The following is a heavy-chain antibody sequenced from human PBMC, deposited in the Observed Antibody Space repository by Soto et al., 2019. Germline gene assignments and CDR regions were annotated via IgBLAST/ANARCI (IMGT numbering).Heavy chain of an antibody. Sequence: ASVKVSCKASGYTFTSYAMHWVRQAPGQRLEWMGWINAGNGNTKYSQKYQGRVTITRDTSASTAYMELSSLRSEDTAVYYFARIIAAAGTNYYYYYYMDVWGKGTTVTVSS. D-gene: IGHD6-13*01. CDR1: GYTFTSYA. V-gene: IGHV1-3*01. CDR2: INAGNGNT. J-gene: IGHJ6*03. CDR3: ARIIAAAGTNYYYYYYMDV.